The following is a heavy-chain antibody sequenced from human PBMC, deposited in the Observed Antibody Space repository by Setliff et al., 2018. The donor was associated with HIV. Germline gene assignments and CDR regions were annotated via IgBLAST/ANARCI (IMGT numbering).Heavy chain of an antibody. J-gene: IGHJ3*02. CDR1: GFNFSHHY. D-gene: IGHD3-9*01. CDR3: AREARLGSNDGAFDI. CDR2: IKQDERQR. V-gene: IGHV3-7*01. Sequence: GGSLRLSCAASGFNFSHHYMSWVRQAPGKGLEWVANIKQDERQRFYVASVKGRFAVSRDNAKNSLYLQMNNLRDEDTAVHFCAREARLGSNDGAFDIWGQGTMVTVSS.